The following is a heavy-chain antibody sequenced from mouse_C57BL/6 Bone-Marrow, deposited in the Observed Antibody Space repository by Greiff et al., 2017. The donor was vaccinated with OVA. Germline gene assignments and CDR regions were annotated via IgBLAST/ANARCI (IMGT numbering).Heavy chain of an antibody. CDR2: IAPSDSYI. CDR1: GYTFTNYW. D-gene: IGHD1-1*01. Sequence: VQLQQSGAELVRPGTSVKLSCKASGYTFTNYWMHWVKQRPGQGLEWIGVIAPSDSYINYNQKFKGRATLTVYTSASTAYMHLRSLTPEDAAVYYGAHYGSRLYLHYWGQGTSLTVSS. CDR3: AHYGSRLYLHY. J-gene: IGHJ2*02. V-gene: IGHV1-59*01.